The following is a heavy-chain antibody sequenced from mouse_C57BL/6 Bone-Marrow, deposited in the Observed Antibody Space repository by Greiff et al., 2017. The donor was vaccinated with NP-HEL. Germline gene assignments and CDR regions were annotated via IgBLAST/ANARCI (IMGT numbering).Heavy chain of an antibody. V-gene: IGHV1-64*01. J-gene: IGHJ3*01. CDR1: GYTFTSYW. CDR2: IHPNSGST. D-gene: IGHD2-3*01. Sequence: QVQLKQPGAELVKPGASVKLSCKASGYTFTSYWMHWVKQRPGQGLEWIGMIHPNSGSTNYNEKFKSKVTLTVDKSSSTAYMQLSSLTSEDSAVYYCAREGYYGFAYWGQGTLVTVSA. CDR3: AREGYYGFAY.